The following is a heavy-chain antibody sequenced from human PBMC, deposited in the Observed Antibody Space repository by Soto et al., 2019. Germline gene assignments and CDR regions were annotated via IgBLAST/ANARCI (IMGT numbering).Heavy chain of an antibody. CDR2: TYYRSKWYS. CDR3: ARVVGSSEHDY. D-gene: IGHD6-13*01. J-gene: IGHJ4*02. V-gene: IGHV6-1*01. Sequence: SQTLSLTCAISVDIVSSNSAAGNCIRQSPSRGLEWLGRTYYRSKWYSEYAVSVKSRISISPDTSKNQFSLQLNSVTPEDTAMYYCARVVGSSEHDYWGQGTLVTVSS. CDR1: VDIVSSNSAA.